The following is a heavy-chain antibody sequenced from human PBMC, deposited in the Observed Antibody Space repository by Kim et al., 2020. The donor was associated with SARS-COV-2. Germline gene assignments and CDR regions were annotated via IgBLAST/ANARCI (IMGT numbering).Heavy chain of an antibody. CDR1: GGSVSSGSYY. D-gene: IGHD3-10*01. CDR2: IYYSGST. Sequence: SETLSLTCTVSGGSVSSGSYYWSWIRQPPGKGLEWIGYIYYSGSTNYNPSLKSRVTISVDTSKNQFSLKLSSVTAADTAVYYCAGESMVQGVTRHWGQGTLVTGSS. J-gene: IGHJ4*02. V-gene: IGHV4-61*01. CDR3: AGESMVQGVTRH.